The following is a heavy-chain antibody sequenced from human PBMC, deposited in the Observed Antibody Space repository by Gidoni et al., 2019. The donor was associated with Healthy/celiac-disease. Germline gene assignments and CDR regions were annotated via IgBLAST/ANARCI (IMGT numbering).Heavy chain of an antibody. CDR3: TTDRRNDYIWGSYQFD. D-gene: IGHD3-16*02. Sequence: EVRLVESGGGLVKHGGSLRVSVAASGFTLGNAWMSWLRQAPGKGLEWVGGIKSKNDGGTTDYAAPVKGRFTISRDDSKNTLYLQMNSLKTEDTAVYYCTTDRRNDYIWGSYQFDWGQGTLVTVSS. CDR1: GFTLGNAW. V-gene: IGHV3-15*01. J-gene: IGHJ4*02. CDR2: IKSKNDGGTT.